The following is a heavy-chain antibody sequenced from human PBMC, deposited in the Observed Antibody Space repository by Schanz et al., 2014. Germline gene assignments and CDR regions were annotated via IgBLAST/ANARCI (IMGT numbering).Heavy chain of an antibody. D-gene: IGHD3-16*01. Sequence: EVQLVESGGGLVKPGGSLRLSCAASGFTFSYYNMNWVRQAPGKGLEWVSSISNGGGYIYYADSVKGRFTISRDNSKNTLYLQMNSLRAEDTAVYYCARDLAFGGVYDRHSDSWGQGTLVTVSS. J-gene: IGHJ4*02. V-gene: IGHV3-21*01. CDR3: ARDLAFGGVYDRHSDS. CDR2: ISNGGGYI. CDR1: GFTFSYYN.